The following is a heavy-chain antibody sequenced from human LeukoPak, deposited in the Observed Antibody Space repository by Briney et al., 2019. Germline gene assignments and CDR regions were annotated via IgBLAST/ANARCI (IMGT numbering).Heavy chain of an antibody. CDR1: GPPITSYY. Sequence: SSETLSLTCTVSGPPITSYYWNWLPQAPEQGPEWVGYGHYSGNTKYNPPLKSRVTISVDTSKNQFSLRLSSVTAADTAVYFCAKWASDNRAFDLWGQGTLVTVSS. D-gene: IGHD2-8*01. CDR2: GHYSGNT. CDR3: AKWASDNRAFDL. J-gene: IGHJ4*02. V-gene: IGHV4-59*08.